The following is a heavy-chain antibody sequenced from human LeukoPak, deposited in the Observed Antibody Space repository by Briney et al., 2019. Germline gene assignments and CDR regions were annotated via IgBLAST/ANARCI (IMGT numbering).Heavy chain of an antibody. CDR3: AREVLDAFDI. V-gene: IGHV3-66*01. J-gene: IGHJ3*02. CDR2: IYSGGST. CDR1: GFTVSSNY. Sequence: GGSLRLSCAASGFTVSSNYMSWVRQAPGKGLEWVSVIYSGGSTYYADSVKGRFTISRDDSKNTLYLQMNSLRAEDTAVYYCAREVLDAFDIWGQGTMVTVSS.